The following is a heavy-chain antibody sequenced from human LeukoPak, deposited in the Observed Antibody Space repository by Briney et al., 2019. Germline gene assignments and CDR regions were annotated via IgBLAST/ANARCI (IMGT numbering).Heavy chain of an antibody. V-gene: IGHV1-69*13. CDR3: ARALDHSYGDY. Sequence: ASVKVSCKASGYTFTSYGISWVRQAPGQGLEWMGGIIPIFGTANYAQKFQGRVTITADESTSTAYMELSSLRSEDTAVYYCARALDHSYGDYWGQGTLVTVSS. CDR2: IIPIFGTA. CDR1: GYTFTSYG. D-gene: IGHD5-18*01. J-gene: IGHJ4*02.